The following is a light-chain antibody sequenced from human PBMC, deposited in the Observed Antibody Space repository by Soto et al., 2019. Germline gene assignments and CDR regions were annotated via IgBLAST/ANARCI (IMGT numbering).Light chain of an antibody. CDR3: HQCDSTPYT. CDR2: DAS. Sequence: DIQMTQSPSSLSASVGDRVTITCRASQTISTYLNWYQQKPGKAPRLLIYDASSLLSGVPSRFSGSGSGTDFTLTIASLQPEDFSTYYCHQCDSTPYTFGQGTKVEI. J-gene: IGKJ2*01. CDR1: QTISTY. V-gene: IGKV1-39*01.